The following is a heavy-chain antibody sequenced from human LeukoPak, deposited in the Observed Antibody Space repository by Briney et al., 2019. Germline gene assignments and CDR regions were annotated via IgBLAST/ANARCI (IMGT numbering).Heavy chain of an antibody. D-gene: IGHD3-22*01. J-gene: IGHJ4*02. V-gene: IGHV6-1*01. CDR3: AGAPYYYDGSGYYSFDS. CDR1: GDSVSSNSAA. CDR2: TYYRSKWYN. Sequence: SQTLSLTCAISGDSVSSNSAAWNWIRQSPSRGLEWLGRTYYRSKWYNGYAVSVKSRITINPDTSKNQFSLQLNSVTPEDTAVYYCAGAPYYYDGSGYYSFDSWGQGTLVTVSS.